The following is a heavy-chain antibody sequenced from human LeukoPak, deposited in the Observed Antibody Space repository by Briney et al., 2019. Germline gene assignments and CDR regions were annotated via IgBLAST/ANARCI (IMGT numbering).Heavy chain of an antibody. J-gene: IGHJ4*02. V-gene: IGHV1-24*01. CDR3: ATPPRYSSGWYGFDY. D-gene: IGHD6-19*01. Sequence: ASVKVSRKVSGYTLTELSMHWVRQAPGKGLEWMGGFDPEDGETIYAQKFQGRVTMTEDTSTDTAYMELSSLRSEDTAVYYCATPPRYSSGWYGFDYWGQGTLVTVSS. CDR2: FDPEDGET. CDR1: GYTLTELS.